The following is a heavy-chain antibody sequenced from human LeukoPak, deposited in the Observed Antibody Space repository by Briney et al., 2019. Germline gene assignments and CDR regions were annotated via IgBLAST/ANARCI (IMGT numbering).Heavy chain of an antibody. J-gene: IGHJ5*02. CDR2: INPNSGGT. CDR1: GYTFTGYY. V-gene: IGHV1-2*02. CDR3: ARGDSSGWYPNWFDP. Sequence: GASVKVSCKASGYTFTGYYMHWVRQAPGQGLEWMGWINPNSGGTNYAQKFQGRVTMTRDTSISTAYMELSRLISDDTAVYYCARGDSSGWYPNWFDPWGQGTLVTVSS. D-gene: IGHD6-19*01.